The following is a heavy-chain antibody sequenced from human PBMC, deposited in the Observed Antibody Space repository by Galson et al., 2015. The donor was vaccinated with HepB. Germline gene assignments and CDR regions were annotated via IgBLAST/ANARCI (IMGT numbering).Heavy chain of an antibody. D-gene: IGHD2-15*01. V-gene: IGHV2-70*04. J-gene: IGHJ3*02. CDR3: ARIPGYCSGGSCYSGAFDI. CDR2: IDWDDDK. CDR1: GFSLSTSGMR. Sequence: PALVKPTQTLTLTCTFSGFSLSTSGMRVSWIRQPPGKALEWLARIDWDDDKFYSTSLKTRLTISKDTSRNQVVLTMTNMDPVDTATYYCARIPGYCSGGSCYSGAFDIWGQGTMVTVSS.